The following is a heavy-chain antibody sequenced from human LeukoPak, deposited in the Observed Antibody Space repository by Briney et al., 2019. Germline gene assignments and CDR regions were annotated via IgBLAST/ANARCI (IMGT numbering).Heavy chain of an antibody. CDR3: ARDGYNLFDY. CDR2: IYYSGST. CDR1: GGSISRYY. V-gene: IGHV4-59*01. D-gene: IGHD5-24*01. Sequence: SETLSLTCTVSGGSISRYYWSWIRQPPGKGLEWIGYIYYSGSTNYNPSLKSRVTISVDTSKNQFSLKLSSVTAADTAVYYCARDGYNLFDYWGQGTLVTVSS. J-gene: IGHJ4*02.